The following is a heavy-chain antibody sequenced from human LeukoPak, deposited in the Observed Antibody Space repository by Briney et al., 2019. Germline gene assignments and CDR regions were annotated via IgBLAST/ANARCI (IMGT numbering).Heavy chain of an antibody. J-gene: IGHJ6*03. CDR3: AKGGQYQLPYYMDV. Sequence: GGSLRLSCAASGFTFSSYAMSWVRQAPGKGLEWVSAISGSGGSTYYADSVKGRFTISRDNSKNTLYLQMNSLSAEHTAVYYCAKGGQYQLPYYMDVWGKGTTVTVSS. CDR1: GFTFSSYA. V-gene: IGHV3-23*01. D-gene: IGHD2-2*01. CDR2: ISGSGGST.